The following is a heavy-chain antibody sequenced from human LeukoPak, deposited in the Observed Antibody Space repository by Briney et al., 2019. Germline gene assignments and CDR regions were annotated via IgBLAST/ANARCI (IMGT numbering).Heavy chain of an antibody. J-gene: IGHJ4*02. Sequence: SETLSLTCTVSGGSISNSNYYWSWIRQPPGKGLEWIGEINHSGSTNYNPSLKSRVTISVDTSKNQFSLKLSSVTAADTAVYYCASSYAHTFDYWGQGTLVTVSS. V-gene: IGHV4-39*07. D-gene: IGHD4-17*01. CDR1: GGSISNSNYY. CDR3: ASSYAHTFDY. CDR2: INHSGST.